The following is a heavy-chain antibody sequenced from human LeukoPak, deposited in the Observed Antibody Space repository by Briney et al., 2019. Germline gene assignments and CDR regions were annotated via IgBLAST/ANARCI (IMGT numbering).Heavy chain of an antibody. CDR3: ARGHYYDSSGYY. Sequence: SETLSLTCTVSGASISSHYWSWIRQPPGTGLEWIGYLYDSGGTNYNPSLKSRVTISVDTSKNQFSLNLSSVTAADTAVYYCARGHYYDSSGYYWGRGILVTVAS. CDR1: GASISSHY. V-gene: IGHV4-59*11. D-gene: IGHD3-22*01. CDR2: LYDSGGT. J-gene: IGHJ4*02.